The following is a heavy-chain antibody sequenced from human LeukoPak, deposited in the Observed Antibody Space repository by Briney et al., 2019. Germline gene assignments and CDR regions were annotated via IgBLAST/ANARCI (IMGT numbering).Heavy chain of an antibody. CDR1: GLTFSSYS. V-gene: IGHV3-48*04. Sequence: GGSLRLSCAASGLTFSSYSMNWVRQAPGKGLEWLSYISSSGSTMYYADSVKGRFIISRDNTKSSLYLQMNSLRAEDTALYYCAKDSTRGCSSTSCYDAFDIWGQGTMVTVSS. CDR3: AKDSTRGCSSTSCYDAFDI. J-gene: IGHJ3*02. D-gene: IGHD2-2*01. CDR2: ISSSGSTM.